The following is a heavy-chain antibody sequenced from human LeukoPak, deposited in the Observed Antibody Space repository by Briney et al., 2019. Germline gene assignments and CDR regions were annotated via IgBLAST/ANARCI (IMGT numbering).Heavy chain of an antibody. CDR1: GGTLNNNA. Sequence: ASVKVSCKASGGTLNNNAINWVRQAPGQRLEWMGRILPTLGITWYARKVQGRVTITADKFTSTAYMELRSLRSEDTAMYYCVSGLAAAGTDWFDPWGQGTLVTVSS. CDR2: ILPTLGIT. J-gene: IGHJ5*02. CDR3: VSGLAAAGTDWFDP. D-gene: IGHD6-13*01. V-gene: IGHV1-69*04.